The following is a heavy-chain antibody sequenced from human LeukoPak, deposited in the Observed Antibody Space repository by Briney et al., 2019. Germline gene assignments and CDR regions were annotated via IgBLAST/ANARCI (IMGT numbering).Heavy chain of an antibody. Sequence: GGSLRLSCAASGFTFSSYAMRWVRQAPGKGLEWVSGISGSGGSTYYADSVKGRFTISRDNSKNTLYLQMNSLRAEDTAVYYCAKGRSANWNYGSYYWGQGALVTVSS. CDR2: ISGSGGST. J-gene: IGHJ4*02. CDR1: GFTFSSYA. D-gene: IGHD1-7*01. CDR3: AKGRSANWNYGSYY. V-gene: IGHV3-23*01.